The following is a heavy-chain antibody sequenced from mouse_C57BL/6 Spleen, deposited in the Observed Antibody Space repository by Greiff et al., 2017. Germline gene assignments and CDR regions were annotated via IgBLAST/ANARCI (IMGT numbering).Heavy chain of an antibody. J-gene: IGHJ4*01. D-gene: IGHD2-4*01. Sequence: VQRVESGPGLVAPSQSLSITCTVSGFSLTSYGVHWVRQPPGKGLEWLVVIWSDGSTTYNSALKSRLSISKDNSKSQVFLKMNSLQTDDTAMYXCASYYDNDNYYAMDYWGQGTSVTVSS. CDR1: GFSLTSYG. CDR3: ASYYDNDNYYAMDY. V-gene: IGHV2-6*03. CDR2: IWSDGST.